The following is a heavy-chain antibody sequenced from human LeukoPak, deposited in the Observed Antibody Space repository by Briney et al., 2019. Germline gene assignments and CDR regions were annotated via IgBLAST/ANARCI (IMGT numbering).Heavy chain of an antibody. Sequence: PSETLSLTCTVSGGSISSDYWSWIRQPPGKGLEWIGHIYNSGSTNYNPSLKSRVTISVDSSKIQFSLKLRSVTAAVTAVYYCARNRGISGYDLSVGYWGQGTLVTVSS. CDR3: ARNRGISGYDLSVGY. D-gene: IGHD5-12*01. CDR1: GGSISSDY. V-gene: IGHV4-59*08. CDR2: IYNSGST. J-gene: IGHJ4*02.